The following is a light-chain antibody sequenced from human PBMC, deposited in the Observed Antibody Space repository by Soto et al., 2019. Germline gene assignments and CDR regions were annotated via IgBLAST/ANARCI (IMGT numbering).Light chain of an antibody. CDR1: HSLAHRDGNTY. J-gene: IGKJ1*01. V-gene: IGKV2-24*01. Sequence: DIVMTQTPLSSPVTLGQPASISCRSIHSLAHRDGNTYLSWLHQRPGQPPRLLIYKISKRLSGVPDRFSGSGAGTEFTLKISRVEAEDVGLYYCMQATQFPRTLGQGTKVDIK. CDR3: MQATQFPRT. CDR2: KIS.